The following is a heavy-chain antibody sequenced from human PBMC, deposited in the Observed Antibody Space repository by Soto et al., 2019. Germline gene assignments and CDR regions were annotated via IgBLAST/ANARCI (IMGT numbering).Heavy chain of an antibody. CDR3: ARSVTMVRGVLDY. CDR1: SGSISSSNW. V-gene: IGHV4-4*02. CDR2: IYHSGST. D-gene: IGHD3-10*01. Sequence: SETLSLTCAVSSGSISSSNWWSWVRQPPGKGLEWIGEIYHSGSTNYNPSLKSRVTISVDKSKNQFSLKLSSVTAADTAVYYCARSVTMVRGVLDYWGQGTLVTVSS. J-gene: IGHJ4*02.